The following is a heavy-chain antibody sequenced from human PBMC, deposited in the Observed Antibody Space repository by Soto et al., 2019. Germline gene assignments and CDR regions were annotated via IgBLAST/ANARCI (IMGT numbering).Heavy chain of an antibody. Sequence: SETLSLTYTVSGASISSGGYYWNWIRQHPGKGLEWIGYTYYSGSTYYNPSLESRVTFSVDTSKSQFSLKLSSVTAADTAVYYCAKSGSSRRDYFDYWGQGIQVTVSS. D-gene: IGHD1-26*01. J-gene: IGHJ4*02. CDR1: GASISSGGYY. CDR3: AKSGSSRRDYFDY. CDR2: TYYSGST. V-gene: IGHV4-31*03.